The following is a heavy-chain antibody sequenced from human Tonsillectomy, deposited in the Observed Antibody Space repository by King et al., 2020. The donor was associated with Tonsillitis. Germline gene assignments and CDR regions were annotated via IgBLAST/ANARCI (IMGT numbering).Heavy chain of an antibody. D-gene: IGHD1-26*01. Sequence: VQLVESGGGVVQPGRSLRLSCAASGFTFTTYGMHWVRQAPGKGLEWVTLISHDGGKEYYADSVKGRFTVSRDNSKKTLYLQMNSLRAEDTAVDYCAKVGQGRGLNFDNWGQGTLVTVSS. CDR2: ISHDGGKE. CDR1: GFTFTTYG. CDR3: AKVGQGRGLNFDN. V-gene: IGHV3-30*18. J-gene: IGHJ4*02.